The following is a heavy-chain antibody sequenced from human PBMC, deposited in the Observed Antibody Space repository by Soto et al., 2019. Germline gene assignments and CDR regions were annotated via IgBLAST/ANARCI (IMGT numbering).Heavy chain of an antibody. CDR2: IGGSGDST. V-gene: IGHV3-23*01. J-gene: IGHJ4*02. CDR3: ARAPRNYYDSSGYLYYFDY. D-gene: IGHD3-22*01. CDR1: GFTFSNYA. Sequence: GGSLRLSCAASGFTFSNYAMSWVRQAPGKGLEWVSAIGGSGDSTYYADSVKGRFTISRDNSKNTLYLQMNSLRAEDTAVYYCARAPRNYYDSSGYLYYFDYWGQGTLVTVSS.